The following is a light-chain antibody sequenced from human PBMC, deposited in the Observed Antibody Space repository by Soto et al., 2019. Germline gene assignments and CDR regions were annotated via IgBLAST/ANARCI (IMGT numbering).Light chain of an antibody. Sequence: QSAVTQPASVSGSPGQSITISCTGASSDVGGYDFVSWYQQHPGKAPKLMIYEVSNRPSGVSSRFSGSKSGNTASLTISGLHADDEADYYCSSYTSSSDFYVFGTGTKVTVL. CDR2: EVS. CDR3: SSYTSSSDFYV. J-gene: IGLJ1*01. V-gene: IGLV2-14*01. CDR1: SSDVGGYDF.